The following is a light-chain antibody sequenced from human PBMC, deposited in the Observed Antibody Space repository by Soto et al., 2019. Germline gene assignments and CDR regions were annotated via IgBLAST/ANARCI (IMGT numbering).Light chain of an antibody. V-gene: IGKV3-20*01. Sequence: EIVMTQSPATLSVSPGETTRLSCMASQSINSDVAWYQQKVGQTPRLLIYRTSTRATGIPDRFSGSGSGTDFTLTISRLEPEDFAVYYCQQFGSSVTFGQGTRLEIK. CDR1: QSINSD. J-gene: IGKJ5*01. CDR2: RTS. CDR3: QQFGSSVT.